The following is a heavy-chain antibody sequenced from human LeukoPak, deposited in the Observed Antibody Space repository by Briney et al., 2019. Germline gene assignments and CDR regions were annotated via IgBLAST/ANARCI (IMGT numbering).Heavy chain of an antibody. Sequence: GEALQISCKASGYCFTSYWIGRGRQLPGKGLEWMGIIYPGDSDTIYSPSFQGQVTISADKSISTAYLQWSSLKASDTAMYYCARPQTVRGVLYGMDVWGQGTTVTVSS. CDR3: ARPQTVRGVLYGMDV. CDR1: GYCFTSYW. D-gene: IGHD3-10*01. V-gene: IGHV5-51*01. CDR2: IYPGDSDT. J-gene: IGHJ6*02.